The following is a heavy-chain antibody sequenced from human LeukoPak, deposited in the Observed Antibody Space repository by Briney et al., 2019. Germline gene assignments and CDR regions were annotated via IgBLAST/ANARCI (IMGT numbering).Heavy chain of an antibody. CDR2: IYYSGST. V-gene: IGHV4-39*01. CDR1: GGSFSGYY. CDR3: ASLPIVVVPAFYYYYYYGMDV. D-gene: IGHD2-2*01. J-gene: IGHJ6*02. Sequence: SETLSLTCAVYGGSFSGYYWGWIRQPPGKGLEWIGSIYYSGSTYYNPSLKSRVTISVDTSKNQFSLKLSSVTAADTAVYYCASLPIVVVPAFYYYYYYGMDVWGQGTTVTVSS.